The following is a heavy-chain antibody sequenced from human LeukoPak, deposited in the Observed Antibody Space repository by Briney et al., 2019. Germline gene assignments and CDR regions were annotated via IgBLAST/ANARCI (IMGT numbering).Heavy chain of an antibody. Sequence: SVKVSCKASGDTFSSYAISWVRQAPGQGLEWMGGIIPIFGTANYAQKFQGRVTITADESTSTAYMELSSLRSEDTAVYYCARDNYYDMAYFDYWGQGTLVTVSS. V-gene: IGHV1-69*01. J-gene: IGHJ4*02. CDR2: IIPIFGTA. CDR3: ARDNYYDMAYFDY. CDR1: GDTFSSYA. D-gene: IGHD3-22*01.